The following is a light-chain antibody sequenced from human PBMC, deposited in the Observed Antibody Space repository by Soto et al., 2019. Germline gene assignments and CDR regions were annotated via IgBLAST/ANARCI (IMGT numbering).Light chain of an antibody. J-gene: IGLJ3*02. CDR1: SSDVGGYDF. V-gene: IGLV2-8*01. CDR3: ASYAGSNMAM. Sequence: QSALTQPPSASGSPGQSVTISCIGTSSDVGGYDFVSWYQQHPGKAPRLMIYEVTKRPSGVPDRFSGSKSGNTASLTVSGLQADDEADYYCASYAGSNMAMFGGGTKLTVL. CDR2: EVT.